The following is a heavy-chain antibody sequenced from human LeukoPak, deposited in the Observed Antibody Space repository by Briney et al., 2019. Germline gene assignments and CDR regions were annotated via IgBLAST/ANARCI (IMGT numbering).Heavy chain of an antibody. CDR3: ARVEGVRGGIPSFDY. V-gene: IGHV1-18*01. Sequence: ASVKVSCKASGYTFTSYAISWVRQAPGQGLEWMGWISAYNGNTNYAQKVQGRVTVATDTSTSTAYMELRSLTSDDTAVYYCARVEGVRGGIPSFDYWGQGTLVTVSS. CDR2: ISAYNGNT. D-gene: IGHD3-10*01. CDR1: GYTFTSYA. J-gene: IGHJ4*02.